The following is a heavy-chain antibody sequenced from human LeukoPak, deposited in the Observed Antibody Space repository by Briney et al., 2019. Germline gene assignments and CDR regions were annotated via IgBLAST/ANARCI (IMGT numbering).Heavy chain of an antibody. CDR2: INPNSGGT. D-gene: IGHD1-26*01. CDR3: ARGEWELLRAFDI. Sequence: GASVKVSCKASGCTFTGYYMHWVRQAPGQGLEWMGWINPNSGGTNYAQKFQGRVTMTRDTSISTAYMELSRLRSDDTAVYYCARGEWELLRAFDIWGQGTMVSVSS. V-gene: IGHV1-2*02. CDR1: GCTFTGYY. J-gene: IGHJ3*02.